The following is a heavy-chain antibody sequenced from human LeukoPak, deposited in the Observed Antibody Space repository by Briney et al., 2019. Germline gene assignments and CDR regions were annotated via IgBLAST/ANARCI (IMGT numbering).Heavy chain of an antibody. D-gene: IGHD6-13*01. CDR1: GDTFIIND. Sequence: RASVKVSCKVSGDTFIINDINWVRQATGQGLEWMGWMNPNSGNTGYAQKFQGRVTMTRNISITTAYMELTDLRSEDTAVYYCARVTAAGTWTFDIWGQGTTVTVSS. V-gene: IGHV1-8*02. CDR2: MNPNSGNT. J-gene: IGHJ3*02. CDR3: ARVTAAGTWTFDI.